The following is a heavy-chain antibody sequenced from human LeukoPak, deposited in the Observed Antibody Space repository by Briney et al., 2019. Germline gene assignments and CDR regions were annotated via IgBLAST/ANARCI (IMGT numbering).Heavy chain of an antibody. CDR3: ARGRIVVPAAIGEYFQH. Sequence: VKVSCKASGGTFSSYGISWVRQAPGQGLEWMGGIIPIFGTANYAQKFQGRVTIIADESTSTAYMELSRLRSDDTAVYYCARGRIVVPAAIGEYFQHWGQGTLVTVSS. CDR1: GGTFSSYG. CDR2: IIPIFGTA. V-gene: IGHV1-69*01. D-gene: IGHD2-2*01. J-gene: IGHJ1*01.